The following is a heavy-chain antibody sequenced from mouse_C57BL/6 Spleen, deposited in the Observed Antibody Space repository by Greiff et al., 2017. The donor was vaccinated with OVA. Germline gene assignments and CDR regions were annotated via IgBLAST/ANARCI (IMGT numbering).Heavy chain of an antibody. V-gene: IGHV1-50*01. Sequence: QVQLQQPGAELVKPGASVKLSCKASGYTFTSYWMPWVKQRPGQGLEWIGEIDPSDSYTNYNQKFKGKATLTVDTSSSTAYMQLSSLTSEDSAVYYCARTGSSLYWYFDVWGTGTTVTVSS. CDR3: ARTGSSLYWYFDV. CDR2: IDPSDSYT. J-gene: IGHJ1*03. D-gene: IGHD1-1*01. CDR1: GYTFTSYW.